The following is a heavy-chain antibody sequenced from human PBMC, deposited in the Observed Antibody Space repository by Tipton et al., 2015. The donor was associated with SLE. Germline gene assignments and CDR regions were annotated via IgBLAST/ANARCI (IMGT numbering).Heavy chain of an antibody. V-gene: IGHV3-72*01. J-gene: IGHJ3*02. CDR1: GFTFSDHY. CDR3: TPLTGTNSPRNAFDI. CDR2: TRNKANSYTT. D-gene: IGHD1-7*01. Sequence: GSLRLFCAASGFTFSDHYMDWVRQAPGKGLEWVGRTRNKANSYTTEYAASVKGRFTISRDDSKNTAYLQMNSLKTEDTAVYYCTPLTGTNSPRNAFDIWGQGTMVTVSA.